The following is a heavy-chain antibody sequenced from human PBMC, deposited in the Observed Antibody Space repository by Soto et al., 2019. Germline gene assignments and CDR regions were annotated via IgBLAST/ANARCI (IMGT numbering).Heavy chain of an antibody. CDR2: ISAYNGNT. J-gene: IGHJ6*02. Sequence: QVQLVQSGAEVKKPGASVKVSCKASGYTFISNGISWVRQAPGQGLEWMGWISAYNGNTNYAQKFQGRVTMTTDTXXSTAYMELRSLRSDDTAVFYCARERALNYYYGMDVWGQGTTVTVSS. V-gene: IGHV1-18*01. CDR3: ARERALNYYYGMDV. CDR1: GYTFISNG.